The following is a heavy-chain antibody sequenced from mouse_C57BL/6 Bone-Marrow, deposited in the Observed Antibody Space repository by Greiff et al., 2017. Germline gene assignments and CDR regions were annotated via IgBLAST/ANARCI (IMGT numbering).Heavy chain of an antibody. V-gene: IGHV1-81*01. D-gene: IGHD2-3*01. J-gene: IGHJ4*01. CDR3: ARSWVLEAMDY. CDR2: IYPRSGNT. CDR1: GYTFTSYG. Sequence: QVQLQQSGAELARPGASVKLSCKASGYTFTSYGISWVKQRTGQGLEWIGEIYPRSGNTYYNEKFKGKATLTADKSSSTAYMELRSLASEDSAVYFCARSWVLEAMDYWGQGTSVTVSS.